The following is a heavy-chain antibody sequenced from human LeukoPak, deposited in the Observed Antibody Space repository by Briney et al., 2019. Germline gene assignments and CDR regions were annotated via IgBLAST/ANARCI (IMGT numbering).Heavy chain of an antibody. CDR2: ISSSSSYI. J-gene: IGHJ4*02. CDR3: ATDDYGAFDY. D-gene: IGHD4/OR15-4a*01. V-gene: IGHV3-21*01. CDR1: GVTFSTFR. Sequence: GGSLRLSCAASGVTFSTFRMNWGRQVPGKGLGWVSSISSSSSYIYYAGPVKGRFTISRDNAKNSLFLQMHSLRAEDTAVYYCATDDYGAFDYWGQGTLVTVSS.